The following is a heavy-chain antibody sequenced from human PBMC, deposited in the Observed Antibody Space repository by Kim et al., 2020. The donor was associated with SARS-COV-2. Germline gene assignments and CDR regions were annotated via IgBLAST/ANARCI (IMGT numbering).Heavy chain of an antibody. Sequence: DSLKGRVTVSRDNSLNTLYLQMNNLRAEDTAVYYCAKDQVGNTGGWGAFDIWGQGTIVTVSS. J-gene: IGHJ3*02. CDR3: AKDQVGNTGGWGAFDI. D-gene: IGHD2-8*02. V-gene: IGHV3-23*01.